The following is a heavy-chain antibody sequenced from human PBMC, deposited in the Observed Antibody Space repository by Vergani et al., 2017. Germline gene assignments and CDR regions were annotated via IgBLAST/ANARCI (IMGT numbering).Heavy chain of an antibody. CDR2: IDPSDSYT. Sequence: EVQLVQSGAEVKKPGESLRISCTGSGYSFTSYWISWVRQMPGKGLEWMGRIDPSDSYTNYSPSFQGHVTISADKSISTAYLQWSSLKASDTAMYYCARGPSHVDIVATIEAAPPAGYYFDYWGQGTLVTVSS. CDR3: ARGPSHVDIVATIEAAPPAGYYFDY. CDR1: GYSFTSYW. D-gene: IGHD5-12*01. J-gene: IGHJ4*02. V-gene: IGHV5-10-1*01.